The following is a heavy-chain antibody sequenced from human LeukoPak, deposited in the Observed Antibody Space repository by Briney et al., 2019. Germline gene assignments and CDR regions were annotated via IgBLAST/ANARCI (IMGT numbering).Heavy chain of an antibody. CDR3: ARQSGFLSTFDY. Sequence: PSETLSLTCTVAGGSISSSSYYWGWIRQPPGKGLEWIGSIYYSGTAYYNPSLKSRVTISVDKSKNQFSVKLTSVTAADTAVYYCARQSGFLSTFDYWGQGNLVTVSS. CDR1: GGSISSSSYY. J-gene: IGHJ4*02. CDR2: IYYSGTA. V-gene: IGHV4-39*01. D-gene: IGHD5/OR15-5a*01.